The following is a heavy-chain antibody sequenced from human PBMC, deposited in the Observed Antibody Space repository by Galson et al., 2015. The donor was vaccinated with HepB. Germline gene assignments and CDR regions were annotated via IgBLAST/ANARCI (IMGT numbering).Heavy chain of an antibody. CDR1: GYTFTSYA. D-gene: IGHD6-13*01. V-gene: IGHV1-3*01. CDR2: INAGNGNT. J-gene: IGHJ1*01. CDR3: ARDTKTYSSSFSSFQH. Sequence: SVKVSCKASGYTFTSYAMHWVRQAPGQRLEWMGWINAGNGNTKYSQKFQGRVTITRDTSASTAYMELSSLRSEDTAVYYCARDTKTYSSSFSSFQHWGQGTLVTVSS.